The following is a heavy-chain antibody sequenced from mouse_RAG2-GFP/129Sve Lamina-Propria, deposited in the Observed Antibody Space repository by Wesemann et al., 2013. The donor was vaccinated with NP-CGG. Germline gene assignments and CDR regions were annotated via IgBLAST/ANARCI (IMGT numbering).Heavy chain of an antibody. CDR2: INPSTGGT. V-gene: IGHV1-43*01. CDR3: ARWGYDNFDV. CDR1: GYSFTGYY. Sequence: EVKLQQSGPELVKPGASVKISCKASGYSFTGYYMHWVKQSSEKSLEWIGEINPSTGGTSYNQKFKGKATLTVDKSSSTAYMQLKSLTSEDSAVYYCARWGYDNFDVWGTGTTVTVSS. D-gene: IGHD2-2*01. J-gene: IGHJ1*03.